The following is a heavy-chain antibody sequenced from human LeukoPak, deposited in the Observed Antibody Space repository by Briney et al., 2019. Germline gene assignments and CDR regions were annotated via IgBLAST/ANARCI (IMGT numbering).Heavy chain of an antibody. CDR3: AREGRSSSPMDY. J-gene: IGHJ4*02. D-gene: IGHD1-26*01. Sequence: PGEPLQISGKGAGYTFNNNWIGWVRQMPGKGLEWLGIIYPGDSDTRYSPSFQGQVTISVDKSITTAYLQWGSLKASDTAMYYCAREGRSSSPMDYWGQGTLVTVSS. CDR1: GYTFNNNW. CDR2: IYPGDSDT. V-gene: IGHV5-51*01.